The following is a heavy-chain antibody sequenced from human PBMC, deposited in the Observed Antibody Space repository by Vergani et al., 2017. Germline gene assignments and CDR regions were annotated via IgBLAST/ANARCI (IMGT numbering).Heavy chain of an antibody. D-gene: IGHD2-2*01. Sequence: QVQLQESGPGLVKPSETLSLTCAVSGYSISSGYYWGWIRQPPGKGLDWIGSIYHSGSTYYNPSLKSRVTISVDTSKNQFSLKLSSVTAADTAVYYCARQPLGYCSSTSCPPFDYWGQGTLVTVSS. J-gene: IGHJ4*02. CDR1: GYSISSGYY. CDR2: IYHSGST. CDR3: ARQPLGYCSSTSCPPFDY. V-gene: IGHV4-38-2*01.